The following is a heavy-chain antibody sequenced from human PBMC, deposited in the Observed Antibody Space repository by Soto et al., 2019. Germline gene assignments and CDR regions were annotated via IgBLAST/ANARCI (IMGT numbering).Heavy chain of an antibody. CDR3: ATGPVPVAGTGGYYYYYMDV. Sequence: ASVKVSCKASGYTLTSYAMHWVRQAPGQRLEWMGWINAGNGNTKYSQKFQGRVTMTEDTSTDTAYMELSSLRSEDTAVYYCATGPVPVAGTGGYYYYYMDVWGKGTTVTVSS. CDR1: GYTLTSYA. J-gene: IGHJ6*03. CDR2: INAGNGNT. D-gene: IGHD6-19*01. V-gene: IGHV1-3*01.